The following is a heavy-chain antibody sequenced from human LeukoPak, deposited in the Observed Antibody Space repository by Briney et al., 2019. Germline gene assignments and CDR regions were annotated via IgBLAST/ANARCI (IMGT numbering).Heavy chain of an antibody. D-gene: IGHD4-23*01. CDR1: GFTFSSYA. V-gene: IGHV3-30*01. CDR3: ARDGGGMDV. CDR2: ISYDGSNK. J-gene: IGHJ6*03. Sequence: GGSLRLSCAASGFTFSSYAMHWVRQAPGKGLEWVAVISYDGSNKYYVDSVKGRFTISRDNSKNTLYLQMNSLRAEDTAVYYCARDGGGMDVWGKGTTVTVSS.